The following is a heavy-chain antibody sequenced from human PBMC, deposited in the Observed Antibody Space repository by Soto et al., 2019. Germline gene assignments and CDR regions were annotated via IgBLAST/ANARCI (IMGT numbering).Heavy chain of an antibody. CDR1: GGSISSSSYY. CDR3: ARHVRGYSGYDYPYYFDY. J-gene: IGHJ4*02. Sequence: SETLSLTCTVSGGSISSSSYYWGWIRQPPGKGLEWIGSIYYSGSTYYNPSLKSRVTIPVDTSKNQFSLKLSSVTAADTAVYYCARHVRGYSGYDYPYYFDYWGQGTLVTVSS. D-gene: IGHD5-12*01. V-gene: IGHV4-39*01. CDR2: IYYSGST.